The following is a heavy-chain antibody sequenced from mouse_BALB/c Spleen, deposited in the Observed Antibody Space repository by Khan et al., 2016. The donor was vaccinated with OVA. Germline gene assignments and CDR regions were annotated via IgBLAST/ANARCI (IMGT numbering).Heavy chain of an antibody. Sequence: QVQLKESGAELAKPGASVKMSCTASGYSFTTYWMHWVQQRPGQGLEWIGYISPTSGYTDYTEKFKDRATLSADKSSSTAYMQMSSLTSEDSAVYYCTRDRIDYRGQGTTLTVSS. CDR1: GYSFTTYW. CDR3: TRDRIDY. V-gene: IGHV1-7*01. CDR2: ISPTSGYT. J-gene: IGHJ2*01.